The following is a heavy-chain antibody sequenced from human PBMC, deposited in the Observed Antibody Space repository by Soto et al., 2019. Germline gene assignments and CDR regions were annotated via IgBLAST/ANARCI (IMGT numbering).Heavy chain of an antibody. CDR2: INHSGST. V-gene: IGHV4-34*01. CDR1: GGSFSGYY. D-gene: IGHD6-6*01. J-gene: IGHJ4*02. CDR3: ARGHGSIAARLDY. Sequence: SETLSLTCAVYGGSFSGYYWSWIRQPPGKGLEWIGEINHSGSTNYNPSLKSRVTISVDTSKNQFSLKLSSVTAADTAVYYCARGHGSIAARLDYWGQGTLVTVSS.